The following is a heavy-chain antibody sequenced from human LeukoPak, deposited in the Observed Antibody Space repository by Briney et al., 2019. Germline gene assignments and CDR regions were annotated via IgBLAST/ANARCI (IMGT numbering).Heavy chain of an antibody. CDR2: IIPILGIA. CDR3: ARRGSPLGWFDP. CDR1: GVTFSIYD. D-gene: IGHD5-12*01. Sequence: AASVKVSCEASGVTFSIYDISWVRQAPGQGLEWMGRIIPILGIANYAQKFQGRVTITADKSTSTAYMELSSLRSEDTAVYYCARRGSPLGWFDPWGQGTLVTVSS. V-gene: IGHV1-69*04. J-gene: IGHJ5*02.